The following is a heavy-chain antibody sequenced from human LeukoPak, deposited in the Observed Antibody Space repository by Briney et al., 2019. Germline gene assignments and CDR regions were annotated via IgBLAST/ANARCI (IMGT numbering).Heavy chain of an antibody. CDR2: IMPIFGTT. D-gene: IGHD3-22*01. CDR1: GGSFSSYA. CDR3: ASVNYYYDSSGSWLGVHYFDY. Sequence: SVKVSCQASGGSFSSYAISWVRQAPGQGLEWMGGIMPIFGTTNYAQKFQGRVTITADRSTSTAYMELSSLRSEDTAVYYCASVNYYYDSSGSWLGVHYFDYWGQGTLVTVPS. V-gene: IGHV1-69*06. J-gene: IGHJ4*02.